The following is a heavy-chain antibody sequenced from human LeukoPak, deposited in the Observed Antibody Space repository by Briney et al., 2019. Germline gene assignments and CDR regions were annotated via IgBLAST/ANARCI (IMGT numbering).Heavy chain of an antibody. J-gene: IGHJ4*02. CDR2: IYTSGST. Sequence: SETLSLTCTVSGGSISSNYWSWIRQPAGKGLVWIGRIYTSGSTNYNPSLESRVTMSVDTSKNQFSLKLSSVTAAGTAVYYCARVRAVAGIDYYFDYWGQGTLVTVSS. V-gene: IGHV4-4*07. CDR3: ARVRAVAGIDYYFDY. CDR1: GGSISSNY. D-gene: IGHD6-19*01.